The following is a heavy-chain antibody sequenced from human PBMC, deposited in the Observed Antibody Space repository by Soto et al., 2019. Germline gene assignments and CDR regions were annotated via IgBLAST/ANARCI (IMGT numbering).Heavy chain of an antibody. Sequence: SETLSLTCTVSGGSISSYYWSWIRQPPGKGLEWIGYIYYSGSTNYNPSLKSRVTISVDTSKNQFSLKLSSVTAADTAVYYCAGPQHYYDSSGYYYWGQGTLVTVSS. CDR3: AGPQHYYDSSGYYY. CDR1: GGSISSYY. CDR2: IYYSGST. D-gene: IGHD3-22*01. J-gene: IGHJ4*02. V-gene: IGHV4-59*01.